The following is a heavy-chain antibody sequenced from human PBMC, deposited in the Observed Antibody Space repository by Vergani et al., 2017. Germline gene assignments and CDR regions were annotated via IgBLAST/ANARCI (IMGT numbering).Heavy chain of an antibody. Sequence: EVQLVESGGGLVQPGGSLRLSCAASGFTFSSYWMSWVRQAPGKGLEWVANIKQDGSEKYYVDSVKGRFTISRDNAKNSLHLQMNSLRAEDTAVYYCARDLTPHPEDSGYWGQGTLVTVSS. V-gene: IGHV3-7*01. CDR2: IKQDGSEK. D-gene: IGHD6-6*01. CDR3: ARDLTPHPEDSGY. CDR1: GFTFSSYW. J-gene: IGHJ4*02.